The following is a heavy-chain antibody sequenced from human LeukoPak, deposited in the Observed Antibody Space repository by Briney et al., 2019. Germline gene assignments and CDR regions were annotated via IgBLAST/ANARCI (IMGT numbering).Heavy chain of an antibody. Sequence: SETLSLTCTVSGGSISSYYWSWIRQPPGKGPEWIGYIYYSGSTNYNPSLKSRVTISVDTSKNQFSLKLSSVTAADTAVYYCARDPQHYDILTGYWAPSAFDIWGQGTMVTVSS. V-gene: IGHV4-59*01. CDR2: IYYSGST. J-gene: IGHJ3*02. CDR3: ARDPQHYDILTGYWAPSAFDI. CDR1: GGSISSYY. D-gene: IGHD3-9*01.